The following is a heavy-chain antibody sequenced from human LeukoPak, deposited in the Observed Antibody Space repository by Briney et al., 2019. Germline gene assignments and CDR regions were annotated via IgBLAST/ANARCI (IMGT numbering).Heavy chain of an antibody. Sequence: SVKVSCKASGGTFSSYAIRWVRRAPGQGLEWMGRIIPIFGTANYAQKFQGRVTITTDESTSTAYMELSSLRSEDTAVYYCARDQYDILTGYRLDYWGQGTLVTVSS. CDR3: ARDQYDILTGYRLDY. D-gene: IGHD3-9*01. CDR2: IIPIFGTA. J-gene: IGHJ4*02. V-gene: IGHV1-69*05. CDR1: GGTFSSYA.